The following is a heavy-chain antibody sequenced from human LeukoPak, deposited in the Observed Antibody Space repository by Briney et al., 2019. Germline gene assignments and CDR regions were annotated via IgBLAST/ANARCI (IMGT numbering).Heavy chain of an antibody. CDR2: IYYSGST. D-gene: IGHD7-27*01. V-gene: IGHV4-31*03. Sequence: SQTLSLTCTVSGGSISSGGYYWSWLRQHPGKGLEWIGYIYYSGSTYYNPSLKSRVTISVDTSKNQCSLKLSSVTAADTAVYYCARWGPAFAFDIWGQGTMVTVSS. CDR3: ARWGPAFAFDI. J-gene: IGHJ3*02. CDR1: GGSISSGGYY.